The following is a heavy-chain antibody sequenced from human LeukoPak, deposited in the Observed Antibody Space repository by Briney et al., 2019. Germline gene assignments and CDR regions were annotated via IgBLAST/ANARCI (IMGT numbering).Heavy chain of an antibody. D-gene: IGHD3-10*02. V-gene: IGHV3-48*03. J-gene: IGHJ4*02. CDR1: GFTFSSYE. Sequence: TGGSLRLSCAASGFTFSSYEMNWVRQTPGKGLEWVSYISSSGSTIYYADSVQGRSTISRDNAQNSLYLQMSSLRAEDTAVYYCARNVYNFDYWGQGTLVTVSS. CDR2: ISSSGSTI. CDR3: ARNVYNFDY.